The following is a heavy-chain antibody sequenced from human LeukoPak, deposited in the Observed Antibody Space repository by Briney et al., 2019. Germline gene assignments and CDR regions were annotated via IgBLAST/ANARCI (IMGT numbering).Heavy chain of an antibody. CDR2: ISGDGVSP. Sequence: PGGSLRLSCAASGFTFNNYALTWVRQTPGKGLECVSAISGDGVSPYCADSVRGRFTISRDNSKNTLYLQMNSLRVEDTAVYFCARDPGAFPYFFDCWGQGTLVTVSS. D-gene: IGHD4/OR15-4a*01. V-gene: IGHV3-23*01. CDR3: ARDPGAFPYFFDC. CDR1: GFTFNNYA. J-gene: IGHJ4*02.